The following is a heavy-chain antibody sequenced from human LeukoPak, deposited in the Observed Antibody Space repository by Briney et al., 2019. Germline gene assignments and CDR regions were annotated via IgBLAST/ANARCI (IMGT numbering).Heavy chain of an antibody. J-gene: IGHJ4*02. CDR3: AKVVGPFDY. D-gene: IGHD1-26*01. Sequence: GGSLRLSCAASGFTFSNYAMSWVRQAPGKGLEWVSSISGNGGSTYYADSLKGRFTISRDNSKNTLYLQMNSLRAEDTAVYSCAKVVGPFDYWGQGTLVTVSS. CDR1: GFTFSNYA. CDR2: ISGNGGST. V-gene: IGHV3-23*01.